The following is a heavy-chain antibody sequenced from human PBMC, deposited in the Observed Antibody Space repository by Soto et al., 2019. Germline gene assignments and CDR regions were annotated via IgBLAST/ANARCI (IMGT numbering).Heavy chain of an antibody. CDR2: FDPEDGET. V-gene: IGHV1-24*01. CDR3: ATSIAVAGTVVVWYFDL. J-gene: IGHJ2*01. CDR1: GYTLTELS. Sequence: QVQLVQSGAEVKKPGASVKVSCKVSGYTLTELSMHWVRQAPGKGLEWMGGFDPEDGETIYAQKFQGRVTMTEDTSTDAAYMELSSLRSEDTAVYYCATSIAVAGTVVVWYFDLWGRGTLVTVSS. D-gene: IGHD6-19*01.